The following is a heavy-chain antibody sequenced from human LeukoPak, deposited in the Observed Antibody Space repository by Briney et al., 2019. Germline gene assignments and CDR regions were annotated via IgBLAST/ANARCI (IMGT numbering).Heavy chain of an antibody. CDR3: AKDPRRYSRTGGYFEY. D-gene: IGHD6-13*01. Sequence: QPGGSLRLSCAASGFTFSSYSMNWVRQAPGKGLEWVSGISWNSGSIGYADSVKGRFTISRDNAKNSLYLQMNSLRAEDTAVYYCAKDPRRYSRTGGYFEYWGQGTLVTVSS. CDR1: GFTFSSYS. CDR2: ISWNSGSI. J-gene: IGHJ4*02. V-gene: IGHV3-9*01.